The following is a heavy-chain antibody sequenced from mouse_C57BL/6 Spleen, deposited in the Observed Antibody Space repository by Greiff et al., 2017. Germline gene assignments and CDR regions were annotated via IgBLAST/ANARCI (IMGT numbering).Heavy chain of an antibody. D-gene: IGHD1-1*01. CDR3: ARDRHYYGSRYLDYYAMDY. CDR2: ISYDGSN. CDR1: GYSITSGYY. Sequence: EVQLQQSGPGLVKPSQSLSLTCSVTGYSITSGYYWNWIRQFPGNKLEWMGYISYDGSNNYNPSLKNRISITRDPAKNQFYLKLNSVTTEDTATYYCARDRHYYGSRYLDYYAMDYWGQGTSVTVSS. V-gene: IGHV3-6*01. J-gene: IGHJ4*01.